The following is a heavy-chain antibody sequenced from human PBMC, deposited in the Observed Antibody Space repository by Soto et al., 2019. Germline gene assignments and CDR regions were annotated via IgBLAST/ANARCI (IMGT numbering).Heavy chain of an antibody. Sequence: QVQLQQWGAGLLKPSETLSLTCAVYGGSFSGYYWSWIRQPPGKGLEWIGEINHSGSTNYNPSLKSRVTISLDTSKKQFSLKLSSVTAADTAVYYCARVVDDYVWGSYRYEDYLGQGTLVTVSS. D-gene: IGHD3-16*02. CDR3: ARVVDDYVWGSYRYEDY. CDR1: GGSFSGYY. CDR2: INHSGST. J-gene: IGHJ4*02. V-gene: IGHV4-34*01.